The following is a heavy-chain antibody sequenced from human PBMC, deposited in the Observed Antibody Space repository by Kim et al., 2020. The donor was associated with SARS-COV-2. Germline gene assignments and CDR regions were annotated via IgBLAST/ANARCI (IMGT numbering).Heavy chain of an antibody. CDR2: ISAYNGNT. J-gene: IGHJ5*02. D-gene: IGHD6-13*01. V-gene: IGHV1-18*01. Sequence: ASVKVSCKASGYTFTSYGISWVRQAPGQGLEWMGWISAYNGNTNYAQKLQGRVTMTTDTSTSTAYMELRSLRSDDTAVYYCARDRYVSSWYEGGFDPWGQGTLVTVSS. CDR3: ARDRYVSSWYEGGFDP. CDR1: GYTFTSYG.